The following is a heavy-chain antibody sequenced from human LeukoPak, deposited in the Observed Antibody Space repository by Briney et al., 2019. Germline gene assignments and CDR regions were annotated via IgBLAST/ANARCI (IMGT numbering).Heavy chain of an antibody. D-gene: IGHD4-23*01. CDR1: GFTFSSYD. CDR3: ARGGNSGEFDY. V-gene: IGHV3-13*01. Sequence: GGSLRLSCAASGFTFSSYDMHWVRQATGKGLEWVSAIGTAGDTYYPGSVKGRFTISRENAKNSLYLQMNSLRAGDTAVYYCARGGNSGEFDYWGQGTLVTVSS. CDR2: IGTAGDT. J-gene: IGHJ4*02.